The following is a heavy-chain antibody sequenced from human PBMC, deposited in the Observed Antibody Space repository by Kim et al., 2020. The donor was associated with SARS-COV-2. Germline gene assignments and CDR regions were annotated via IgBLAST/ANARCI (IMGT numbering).Heavy chain of an antibody. CDR3: AKDGGYDFWSGGDNWFDP. V-gene: IGHV3-30*18. CDR2: ISYDGSNK. J-gene: IGHJ5*02. CDR1: GFTFSSYG. D-gene: IGHD3-3*01. Sequence: GGSLRLSCAASGFTFSSYGMHWVRQAPGKGLEWVAVISYDGSNKYYADSVKGRFTISRDNSKNTLYLQMNSLRAEDTAVYYCAKDGGYDFWSGGDNWFDPWGQRTLVTVSS.